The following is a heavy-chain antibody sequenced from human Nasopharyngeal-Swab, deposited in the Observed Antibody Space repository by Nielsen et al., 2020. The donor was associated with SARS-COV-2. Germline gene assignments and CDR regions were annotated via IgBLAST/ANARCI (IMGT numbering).Heavy chain of an antibody. Sequence: GESLKISCAASGFTVSSNYMSWVRQAPGKGLEWVSVIYSGGSTYYADSVKGRFTISRDNSKNTLYLQMNSLRAEDTAVYYCARGGDYGDYLFDYWGQGTLVTVSS. CDR3: ARGGDYGDYLFDY. V-gene: IGHV3-53*01. D-gene: IGHD4-17*01. CDR1: GFTVSSNY. J-gene: IGHJ4*02. CDR2: IYSGGST.